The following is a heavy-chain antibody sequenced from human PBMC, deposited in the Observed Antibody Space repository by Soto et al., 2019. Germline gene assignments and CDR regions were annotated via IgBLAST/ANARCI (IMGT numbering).Heavy chain of an antibody. D-gene: IGHD3-3*01. J-gene: IGHJ6*02. CDR2: IYYSGST. CDR3: ARAVDDFWSGSRYYYCGMDV. Sequence: QVQLQESGPGLVKPSQTLSLTCTVSGGSISSGDYYWSWIRQPPGKGLEWIGYIYYSGSTYYNPSHRSRVTTAVDTPNNQFSLKLSSVTAADTAVYYCARAVDDFWSGSRYYYCGMDVWGQGTTVTVSS. CDR1: GGSISSGDYY. V-gene: IGHV4-30-4*01.